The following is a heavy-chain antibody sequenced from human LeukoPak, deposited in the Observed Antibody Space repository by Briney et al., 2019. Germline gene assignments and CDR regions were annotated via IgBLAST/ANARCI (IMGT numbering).Heavy chain of an antibody. D-gene: IGHD4-11*01. CDR1: GFTFSSYS. CDR2: ISSSSSTI. V-gene: IGHV3-48*01. Sequence: GGSLRLSCAVSGFTFSSYSMNWVRQAPGKGLEWVSYISSSSSTIHYADSVKGRFTISRDNAKNSLYLQMNSLRAEDTAVYYCARGVPKTSYYYYYMDVWGKGTTVTVSS. J-gene: IGHJ6*03. CDR3: ARGVPKTSYYYYYMDV.